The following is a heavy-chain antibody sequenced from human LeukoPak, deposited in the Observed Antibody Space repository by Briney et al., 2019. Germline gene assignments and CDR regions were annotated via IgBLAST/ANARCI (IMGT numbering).Heavy chain of an antibody. CDR1: GGSISGYY. CDR3: ARLWSTDCSGGSCPHQPNS. J-gene: IGHJ4*02. D-gene: IGHD2-15*01. V-gene: IGHV4-59*08. Sequence: SETLSLTCTVSGGSISGYYWTWIRQPPGKGLEWIGYMYYNGNTNYNPSLKSRVTISVDTSKNQFSLNLRSVTAADTAMYYCARLWSTDCSGGSCPHQPNSWGQGTLVTVSS. CDR2: MYYNGNT.